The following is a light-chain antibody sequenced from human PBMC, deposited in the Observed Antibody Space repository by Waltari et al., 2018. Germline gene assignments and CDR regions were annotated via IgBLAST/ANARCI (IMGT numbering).Light chain of an antibody. Sequence: DIQMTQSTSSLSASAGDRVTITCRASQTINNYVNWYQQKPGKAPTLLIYTASTLQSGVPSRFSGSGGGTLFTLTISSLQPEDFATYFCHQTFSLPNSFGQGTKVDI. J-gene: IGKJ2*03. V-gene: IGKV1-39*01. CDR1: QTINNY. CDR3: HQTFSLPNS. CDR2: TAS.